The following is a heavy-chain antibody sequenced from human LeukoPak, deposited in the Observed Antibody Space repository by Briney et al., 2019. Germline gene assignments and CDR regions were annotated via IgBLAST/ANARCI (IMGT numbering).Heavy chain of an antibody. D-gene: IGHD3-16*01. V-gene: IGHV1-2*06. Sequence: ASVKVSCKASGYTFTGYYMHWVRQAPGQGLEWMGRINPNSGGTNYAQKFQGRVTMTRDTSISTAYMELSRLRSDDTAVYYCARVGLGPNLNWFDPWGQGTLVTVSS. CDR3: ARVGLGPNLNWFDP. CDR2: INPNSGGT. CDR1: GYTFTGYY. J-gene: IGHJ5*02.